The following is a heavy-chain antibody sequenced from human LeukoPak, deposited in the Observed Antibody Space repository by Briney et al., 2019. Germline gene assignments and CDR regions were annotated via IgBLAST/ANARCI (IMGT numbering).Heavy chain of an antibody. CDR3: ATTGGYWTGIFDR. J-gene: IGHJ4*02. CDR2: IHGDGRT. V-gene: IGHV3-53*01. D-gene: IGHD2-8*02. Sequence: PGGSLRLSCAASGFTLTTNYMTWVRQAPGKGLEWVSGIHGDGRTYYADSVKGRFTISRDSSKNTLSLQMNSLRAEDTAVYYCATTGGYWTGIFDRWGQGTLVTVSS. CDR1: GFTLTTNY.